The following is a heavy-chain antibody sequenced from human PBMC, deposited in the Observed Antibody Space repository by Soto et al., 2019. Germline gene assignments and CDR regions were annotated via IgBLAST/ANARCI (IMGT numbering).Heavy chain of an antibody. D-gene: IGHD2-8*02. CDR3: ARGPHWYYFDY. CDR2: IYSGGST. Sequence: EVQLVESGGGLVQPGGSLRLSCAASGFTVSSNYMSWVRQAPGKGLEWVSVIYSGGSTYYADSVKGRFTISRHNSKNMPHLQMNSLRAEDTAVYYCARGPHWYYFDYWGQGTLVTVSS. V-gene: IGHV3-53*04. J-gene: IGHJ4*02. CDR1: GFTVSSNY.